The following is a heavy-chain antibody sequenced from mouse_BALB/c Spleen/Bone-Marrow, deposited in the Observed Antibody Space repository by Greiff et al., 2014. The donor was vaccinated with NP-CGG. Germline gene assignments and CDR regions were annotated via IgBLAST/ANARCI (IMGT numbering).Heavy chain of an antibody. J-gene: IGHJ3*01. CDR1: GYAFSSSW. V-gene: IGHV1-82*01. Sequence: VQLQQSGPELVKPGASVKISCKASGYAFSSSWMNWVKQRPGQGLKWIGRIYPGDGNTNYNGKFKGKATLTADKSSTTAYMQLSSPTSVDSAVYFCALYDYDGLSWFAYWGQGTLVTVSA. D-gene: IGHD2-4*01. CDR3: ALYDYDGLSWFAY. CDR2: IYPGDGNT.